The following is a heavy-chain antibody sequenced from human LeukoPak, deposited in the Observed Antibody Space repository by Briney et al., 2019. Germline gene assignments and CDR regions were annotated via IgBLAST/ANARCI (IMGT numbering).Heavy chain of an antibody. CDR2: ISGSGDTT. D-gene: IGHD6-13*01. Sequence: GGSLRPSCAVSGFTYSVYAMSWVRQAPGKGLEWVSTISGSGDTTYSADSVKGRLTISRDNSKNTLYLQMNSLRAEDTAVYYCAKPPRPAAAAGTSIFDYWGQGTLVTVSS. V-gene: IGHV3-23*01. CDR1: GFTYSVYA. CDR3: AKPPRPAAAAGTSIFDY. J-gene: IGHJ4*02.